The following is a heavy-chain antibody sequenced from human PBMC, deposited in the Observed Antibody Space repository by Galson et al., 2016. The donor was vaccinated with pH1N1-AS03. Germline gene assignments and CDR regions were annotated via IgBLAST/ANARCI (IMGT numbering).Heavy chain of an antibody. D-gene: IGHD6-13*01. CDR1: GYIFTKYG. Sequence: SVKVSCKASGYIFTKYGISWVRQAPGEGLEWMGWINPYNGNTNYAQKLQGRVTMTTDTSTSTAYMELRSLRSDDTAVYYCARAAAGTASLVWGQGTLVTVSS. J-gene: IGHJ4*02. CDR2: INPYNGNT. CDR3: ARAAAGTASLV. V-gene: IGHV1-18*01.